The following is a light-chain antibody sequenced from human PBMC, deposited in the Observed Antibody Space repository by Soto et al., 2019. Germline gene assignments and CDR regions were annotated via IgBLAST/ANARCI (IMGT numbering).Light chain of an antibody. J-gene: IGKJ4*01. Sequence: DFQMTQSPSTLSASVGDRVTLTCRASQSISSWLAWYQQKPGKAPKLLIYKASSLESGVPSRFSGSGSGTEFTLTISSLQPDDFATYYCQQYNSYSLTFGGGTKVDIK. CDR2: KAS. CDR1: QSISSW. CDR3: QQYNSYSLT. V-gene: IGKV1-5*03.